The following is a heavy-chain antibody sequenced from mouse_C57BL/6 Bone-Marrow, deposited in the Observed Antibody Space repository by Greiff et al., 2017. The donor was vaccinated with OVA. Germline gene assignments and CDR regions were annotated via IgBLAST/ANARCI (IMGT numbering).Heavy chain of an antibody. J-gene: IGHJ4*01. CDR1: DYSFTIYY. CDR2: MYPGSVNT. D-gene: IGHD2-1*01. V-gene: IGHV1-66*01. CDR3: ARCNYGGLAMDY. Sequence: QVQLQQSGPELVKPGASVKISCKASDYSFTIYYIHWVKQRPGQGLEWIGWMYPGSVNTNYNEKFKGKATLTTDTSSSTAYMQLSSLTSENSAVYYCARCNYGGLAMDYWGQGTSVTVSS.